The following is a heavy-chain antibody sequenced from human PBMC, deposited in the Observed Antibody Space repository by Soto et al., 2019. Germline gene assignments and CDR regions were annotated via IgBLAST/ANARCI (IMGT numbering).Heavy chain of an antibody. Sequence: SETLSLTCAVYDGSFSDYYWTWIRQPPGKGLEWIGELNHSGLTNLNPSLQSRITISVDTSNNQFSLRLSSVTAADTAVYYCARAKGDITIFGVVISWFDPWGQGTLVTVSS. D-gene: IGHD3-3*01. CDR2: LNHSGLT. CDR3: ARAKGDITIFGVVISWFDP. J-gene: IGHJ5*02. CDR1: DGSFSDYY. V-gene: IGHV4-34*01.